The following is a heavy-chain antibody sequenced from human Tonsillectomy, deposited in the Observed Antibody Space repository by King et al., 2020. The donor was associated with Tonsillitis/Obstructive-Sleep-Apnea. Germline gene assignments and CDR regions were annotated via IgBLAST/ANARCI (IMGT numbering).Heavy chain of an antibody. CDR3: ARYQPSRKAFDI. J-gene: IGHJ3*02. CDR2: IRSSGSYT. CDR1: GFIFMDYY. V-gene: IGHV3-11*05. Sequence: VQLVESGGGLVKPGGSLRLSCAASGFIFMDYYMSWIRQAPGKGLEWVSYIRSSGSYTNYADSVKGRFTISRDNAENSLYLQLNSLRAEDTAVYYCARYQPSRKAFDIWGQGTMVTVSS.